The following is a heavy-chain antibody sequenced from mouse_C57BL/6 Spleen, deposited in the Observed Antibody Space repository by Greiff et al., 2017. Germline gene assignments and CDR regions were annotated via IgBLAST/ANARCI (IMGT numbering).Heavy chain of an antibody. CDR2: INPSSGST. CDR3: TRSEYYGGPYWDFDV. D-gene: IGHD1-1*02. V-gene: IGHV1-4*01. CDR1: GYTFTSDT. J-gene: IGHJ1*03. Sequence: QVQLLQSGAELARPAASVTMSCKASGYTFTSDTLHWVKQRPGQGLECIGYINPSSGSTKYKQKFKAKAKLTADKSSGTANMQLSMLTSDDSADYYCTRSEYYGGPYWDFDVWGTGTTVTVSS.